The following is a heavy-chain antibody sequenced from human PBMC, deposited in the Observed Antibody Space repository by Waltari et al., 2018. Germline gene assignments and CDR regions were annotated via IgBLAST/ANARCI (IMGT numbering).Heavy chain of an antibody. D-gene: IGHD4-17*01. V-gene: IGHV3-74*01. J-gene: IGHJ3*02. CDR3: ATGDSHAFDM. CDR1: GFTFSSYY. Sequence: EVQLVESGGGLVQFGGSLRLSCAASGFTFSSYYMPWVRQTPGKGLVGGSRINGYGTSTTYADSVKGRFTTSRDNARNTRHLQMNSLRVEDTAVYYCATGDSHAFDMWGQGTLVIVSS. CDR2: INGYGTST.